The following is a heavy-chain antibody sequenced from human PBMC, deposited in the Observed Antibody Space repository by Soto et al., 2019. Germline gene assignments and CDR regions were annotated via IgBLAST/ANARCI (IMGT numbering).Heavy chain of an antibody. J-gene: IGHJ6*03. CDR2: IYYSGTA. V-gene: IGHV4-31*03. D-gene: IGHD2-2*01. CDR1: GSSITGGFSY. CDR3: ARSLPVGTVFYMDI. Sequence: QLQLRESGPGLVQPAQTLSLTCTVAGSSITGGFSYWTWVRQHPGKGLEWVGHIYYSGTAYYNPSLKSRVALSVDPSQSRCSLKLSSVTAADTAIYFCARSLPVGTVFYMDIWGEGTTVTVSS.